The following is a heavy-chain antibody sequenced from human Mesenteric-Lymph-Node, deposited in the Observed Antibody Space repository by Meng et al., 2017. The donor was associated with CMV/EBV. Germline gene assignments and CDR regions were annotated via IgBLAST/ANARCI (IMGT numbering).Heavy chain of an antibody. Sequence: SGFTFSPSAMHCVRQAPGQGLEWVSGISASGSSTYYAASVKGRFTISRDNSKNTLHLQMNSLRVEDTAIYFCAKAQSNNYDILTGSDYWGQGTLVTVS. J-gene: IGHJ4*02. CDR1: GFTFSPSA. CDR2: ISASGSST. V-gene: IGHV3-23*01. CDR3: AKAQSNNYDILTGSDY. D-gene: IGHD3-9*01.